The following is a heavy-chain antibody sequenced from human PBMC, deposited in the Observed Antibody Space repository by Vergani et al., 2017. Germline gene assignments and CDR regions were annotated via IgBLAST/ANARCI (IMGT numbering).Heavy chain of an antibody. CDR2: IWFDGDNK. CDR3: VRDRRPEVVNIFDY. D-gene: IGHD4-23*01. V-gene: IGHV3-33*01. CDR1: GFPFRNHG. Sequence: QVQLVESGGGVVQPGKSLRLSCAASGFPFRNHGMHWVRQAPGKGPEGVAVIWFDGDNKYYADSVKGRFTIARDNSKNTLFLQMNSLRAEDTAVYYCVRDRRPEVVNIFDYWGRGTLVTVSS. J-gene: IGHJ4*02.